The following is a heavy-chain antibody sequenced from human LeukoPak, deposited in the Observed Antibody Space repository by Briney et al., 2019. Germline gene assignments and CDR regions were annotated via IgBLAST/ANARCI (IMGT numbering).Heavy chain of an antibody. CDR3: ARQYYDILTGPNWFDS. J-gene: IGHJ5*01. D-gene: IGHD3-9*01. V-gene: IGHV5-51*01. CDR2: IYPGDSNT. CDR1: GFTFSSYW. Sequence: KPGGSLRLSCAASGFTFSSYWIGWVRQMPGKGLEWMGIIYPGDSNTRYSPSFQGQVTISADKSISTAYLQWSGLKASDTAMYYCARQYYDILTGPNWFDSWGQGTLVTVSS.